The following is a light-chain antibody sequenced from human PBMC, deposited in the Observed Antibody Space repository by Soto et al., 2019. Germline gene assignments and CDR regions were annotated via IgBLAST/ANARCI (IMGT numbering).Light chain of an antibody. CDR1: SSDIGSYDY. CDR2: EVT. J-gene: IGLJ1*01. V-gene: IGLV2-14*01. Sequence: QSALTQPASVSGSPGQSITISCTGTSSDIGSYDYVSWYQQHPGKAPNLIIYEVTDRPSGVSNRFSGSKSGNTASLTISGLQAGDGGDYYRRLFTSPSPRLFGRGTKVTGL. CDR3: RLFTSPSPRL.